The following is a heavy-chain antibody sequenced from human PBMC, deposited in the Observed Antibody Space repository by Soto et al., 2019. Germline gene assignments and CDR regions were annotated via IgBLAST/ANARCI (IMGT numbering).Heavy chain of an antibody. Sequence: EVQLLESGGGLVQAGESLRLSCAPFGFTFRNFAMSWVRQAPGKELEWLSTVDSSGATTYSLDSVKGRFAISRDNSRNTLYLQMNSLRVDDTAVYYCANLGYCSGSTCPLQHWGPGTLVTVSS. CDR2: VDSSGATT. D-gene: IGHD2-15*01. V-gene: IGHV3-23*05. CDR3: ANLGYCSGSTCPLQH. J-gene: IGHJ1*01. CDR1: GFTFRNFA.